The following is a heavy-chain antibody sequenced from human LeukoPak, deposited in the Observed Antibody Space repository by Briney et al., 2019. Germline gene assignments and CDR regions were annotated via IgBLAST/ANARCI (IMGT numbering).Heavy chain of an antibody. Sequence: SISSSSSYIYYADSVKGRFTISRDNAKNSLYLQMNSLRAEDTAVYYCARWDSRDYYYYMDVWGKGTTVTVSS. CDR2: ISSSSSYI. D-gene: IGHD6-13*01. V-gene: IGHV3-21*01. J-gene: IGHJ6*03. CDR3: ARWDSRDYYYYMDV.